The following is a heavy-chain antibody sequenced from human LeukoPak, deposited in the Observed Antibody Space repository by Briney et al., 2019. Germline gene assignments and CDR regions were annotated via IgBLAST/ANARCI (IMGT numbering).Heavy chain of an antibody. CDR1: GFTLSSYG. CDR2: ISYDAKSS. J-gene: IGHJ3*02. Sequence: GGSLRLSCVTSGFTLSSYGMHWVRQVPGKGLEWVAVISYDAKSSYHVDSVKGRFTISRDNSKNTLYLQMNSLRAEDTAVYYCAKDLREYSSSPRNAFDIWGQGTMVTVSS. V-gene: IGHV3-30*18. CDR3: AKDLREYSSSPRNAFDI. D-gene: IGHD6-6*01.